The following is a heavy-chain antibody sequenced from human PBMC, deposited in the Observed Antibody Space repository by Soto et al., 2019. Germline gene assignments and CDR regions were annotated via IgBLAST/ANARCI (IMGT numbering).Heavy chain of an antibody. J-gene: IGHJ5*02. Sequence: SETLSLTCSVSGGSISSGDYYWSWIRQHPGKGLEWIGYIHNSGTTYYIPPLKSRVAMTVDTSKNQLSLKLTSVTAADTAVYYCARGVTFGGVIAPRFDPWGQGTPVTVST. CDR2: IHNSGTT. CDR3: ARGVTFGGVIAPRFDP. V-gene: IGHV4-31*03. CDR1: GGSISSGDYY. D-gene: IGHD3-16*02.